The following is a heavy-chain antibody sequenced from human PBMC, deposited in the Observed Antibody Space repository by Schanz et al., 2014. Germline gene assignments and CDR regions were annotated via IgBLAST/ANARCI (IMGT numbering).Heavy chain of an antibody. CDR3: ARAFGGYDPAGALDY. J-gene: IGHJ4*02. CDR2: INPSGGGT. D-gene: IGHD5-12*01. V-gene: IGHV1-46*01. CDR1: GYTFSFTSYN. Sequence: QVQVEQSGPEVKKPGASVTVSCQASGYTFSFTSYNVHWVRQAPGQGLEWMGIINPSGGGTSYALRFQDRVTVTRDTSRSTVYMELSSLRSEDTAVYYCARAFGGYDPAGALDYWGQGTLVTVSS.